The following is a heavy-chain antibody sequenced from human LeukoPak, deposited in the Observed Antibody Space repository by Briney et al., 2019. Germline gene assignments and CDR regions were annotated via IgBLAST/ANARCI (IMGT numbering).Heavy chain of an antibody. Sequence: PSETLSLTCTVSGGSISSYYWSWIRQPPGKGLEWIGYIYYSGGTNYNPSLKSRVTISVDTSKNQFSLKLSSATAADTAVYYCARGDFWSGYYPYYFDYWGQGTLVTVSS. CDR2: IYYSGGT. J-gene: IGHJ4*02. CDR1: GGSISSYY. CDR3: ARGDFWSGYYPYYFDY. V-gene: IGHV4-59*01. D-gene: IGHD3-3*01.